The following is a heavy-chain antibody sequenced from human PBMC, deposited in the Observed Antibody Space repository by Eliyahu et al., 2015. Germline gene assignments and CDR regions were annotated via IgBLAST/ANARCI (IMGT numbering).Heavy chain of an antibody. J-gene: IGHJ6*02. CDR3: ARDIQPPRNLYYYYGLDV. CDR1: GFTFXDFA. Sequence: EVQLVESGGDWVQPGRSLRLSCAASGFTFXDFAXHWVRQVPGKGLQWVSGISWNSGNIGYADSVKGRFTISRDNAKNSLYLQMDSLRADDTALYYCARDIQPPRNLYYYYGLDVWGQGTTVTVSS. CDR2: ISWNSGNI. V-gene: IGHV3-9*01.